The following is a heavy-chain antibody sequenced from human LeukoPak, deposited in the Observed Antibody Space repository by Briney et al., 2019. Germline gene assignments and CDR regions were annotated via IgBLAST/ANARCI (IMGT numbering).Heavy chain of an antibody. CDR1: GYTFTSYG. CDR3: ARGIFVGGDYSPFDY. CDR2: ISAYNGNT. D-gene: IGHD4-17*01. Sequence: ASVKVSCKASGYTFTSYGISWVRQAPGQGLEWMGWISAYNGNTNYAQKLQGRVTMTTDTSTSTAYMELRSLRSDDTAVYYCARGIFVGGDYSPFDYWGQGTLVTVSS. J-gene: IGHJ4*02. V-gene: IGHV1-18*01.